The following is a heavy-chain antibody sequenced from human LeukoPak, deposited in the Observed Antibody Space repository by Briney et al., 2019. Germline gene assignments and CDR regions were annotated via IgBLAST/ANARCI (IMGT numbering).Heavy chain of an antibody. CDR1: GGSFSGYY. Sequence: SETLSLTCAVYGGSFSGYYWSWIRQPPGKGLEWIGEINHSGSTNYNPSLKSRDTISVDTSKNQFSLKLSSVTAADTAVYYCARGLYGDYFDYWGQGTLVTVSS. V-gene: IGHV4-34*01. D-gene: IGHD4-17*01. CDR2: INHSGST. J-gene: IGHJ4*02. CDR3: ARGLYGDYFDY.